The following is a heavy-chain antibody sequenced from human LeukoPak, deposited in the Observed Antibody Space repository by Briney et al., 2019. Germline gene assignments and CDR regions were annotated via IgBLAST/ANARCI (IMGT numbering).Heavy chain of an antibody. Sequence: SETLSLTCTVSGVSISSYYWSWIRQPPGKGLEWIGYIYYSGSTNYNPSLKSRVTISVDTSKNQFSLKLSSVTAADTAVYYCARERVLKGTIDAFDIWGQGTMVTVSS. CDR1: GVSISSYY. D-gene: IGHD3-9*01. CDR3: ARERVLKGTIDAFDI. CDR2: IYYSGST. V-gene: IGHV4-59*12. J-gene: IGHJ3*02.